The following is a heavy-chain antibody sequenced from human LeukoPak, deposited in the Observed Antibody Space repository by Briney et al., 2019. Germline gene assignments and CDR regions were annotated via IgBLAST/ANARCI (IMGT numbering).Heavy chain of an antibody. CDR2: IYYSGST. J-gene: IGHJ5*02. D-gene: IGHD1-14*01. CDR3: ARDGYYRVNWFDP. V-gene: IGHV4-39*07. CDR1: GGSISSSGYY. Sequence: PSETLSLTCTVSGGSISSSGYYWGWIRQPPGKGLEWIGSIYYSGSTYYNPSLKSRVTISVDTSKNQFSLKLSSVTAADTAVYYCARDGYYRVNWFDPWGQGTLVTVSS.